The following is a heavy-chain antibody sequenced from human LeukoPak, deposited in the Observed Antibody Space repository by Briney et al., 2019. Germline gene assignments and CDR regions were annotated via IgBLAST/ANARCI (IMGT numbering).Heavy chain of an antibody. CDR2: INPNSGGT. J-gene: IGHJ6*02. D-gene: IGHD2-2*01. Sequence: ASVKVSCKASGYTFTGYYMHWVRQAPGQGLEWMGWINPNSGGTNYAQKFQGWVTMTRDTSISTAYMELSRLRSDDTAVYYCARDTAPNIVVVPAAIGDGMDVWGQGTTVTVSS. CDR1: GYTFTGYY. CDR3: ARDTAPNIVVVPAAIGDGMDV. V-gene: IGHV1-2*04.